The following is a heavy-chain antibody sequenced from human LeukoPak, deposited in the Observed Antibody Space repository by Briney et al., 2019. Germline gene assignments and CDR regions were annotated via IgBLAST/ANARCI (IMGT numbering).Heavy chain of an antibody. D-gene: IGHD3-22*01. Sequence: SVKVSCKASGGTFSSYAISWVRQAPGQGLEWMGGIIPIFGTANYAQKFQGRVTITTDESTSTAFMELSSLRSEDTAVYYCARGDSSGYPLDYWGQGTLVTVSS. CDR3: ARGDSSGYPLDY. CDR2: IIPIFGTA. J-gene: IGHJ4*02. V-gene: IGHV1-69*05. CDR1: GGTFSSYA.